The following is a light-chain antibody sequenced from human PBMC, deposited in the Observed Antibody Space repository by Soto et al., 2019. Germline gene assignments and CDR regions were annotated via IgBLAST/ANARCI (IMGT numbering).Light chain of an antibody. J-gene: IGKJ5*01. CDR2: DAS. CDR1: QSVSSY. Sequence: EIVLTQSPGTLSLSPGERATLSCRASQSVSSYLAWYQQKPGQAPRLLIYDASNRATGIQARFSGSGSGTDFTLTISSLEPEDFAVYYCQQRSNWITFGQGTRLEIK. V-gene: IGKV3-11*01. CDR3: QQRSNWIT.